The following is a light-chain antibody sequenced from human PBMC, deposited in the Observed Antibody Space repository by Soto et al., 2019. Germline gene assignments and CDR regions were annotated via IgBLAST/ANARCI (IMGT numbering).Light chain of an antibody. V-gene: IGKV1-39*01. J-gene: IGKJ2*01. CDR2: DAS. CDR1: QSISSY. CDR3: QQSYSMPYA. Sequence: EIQMTQSPSSLSASVGDRVTITCRASQSISSYLNWYQQKPGKAPKLLIYDASSLESGVPSRFSGSGSGTDFTLTIISLQPEDYATYFCQQSYSMPYAFGPGTKVDI.